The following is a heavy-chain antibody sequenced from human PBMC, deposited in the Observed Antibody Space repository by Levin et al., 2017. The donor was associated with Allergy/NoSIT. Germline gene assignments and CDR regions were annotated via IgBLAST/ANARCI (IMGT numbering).Heavy chain of an antibody. V-gene: IGHV3-23*01. CDR2: ISGSGDTT. J-gene: IGHJ6*02. CDR3: AKTTRDTYPNYYYYGMDV. D-gene: IGHD1-1*01. Sequence: GGSLRLSCRDSGFRFSNYAMTWVRQGPGKGLEWVSAISGSGDTTYYADSLKGRFTISRDNSKNTLYLQMSSLRAEDTAVYYCAKTTRDTYPNYYYYGMDVWGRGTTVTVSS. CDR1: GFRFSNYA.